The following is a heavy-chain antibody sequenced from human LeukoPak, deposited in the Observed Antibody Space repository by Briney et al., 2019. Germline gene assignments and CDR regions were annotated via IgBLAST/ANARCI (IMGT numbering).Heavy chain of an antibody. V-gene: IGHV1-69*13. CDR1: GGTFSSYA. CDR3: ASGKYSSSSDYYYYYMDV. D-gene: IGHD6-6*01. CDR2: IIPIFGTA. J-gene: IGHJ6*03. Sequence: SVKVSCKASGGTFSSYAISWVRQAPGQGLEWMGGIIPIFGTANYAQKFQGRVTITADESTSTAYMELSSLRSEDTAVYYCASGKYSSSSDYYYYYMDVWGKGTTVTVSS.